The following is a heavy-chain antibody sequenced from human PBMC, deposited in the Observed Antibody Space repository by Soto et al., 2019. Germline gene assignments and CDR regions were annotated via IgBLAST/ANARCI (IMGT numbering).Heavy chain of an antibody. Sequence: GASVKVSCKASGYTFINYFMHWVRQAPGQGLEWMGMINPSADSTTSAQRLQGRIVMSRDTSTSTVYMELSSLRSEDTAVYYCARDRRYCSGDSCYTFLGPDYWGQGTLVTVSS. CDR1: GYTFINYF. J-gene: IGHJ4*02. D-gene: IGHD2-2*02. CDR3: ARDRRYCSGDSCYTFLGPDY. V-gene: IGHV1-46*01. CDR2: INPSADST.